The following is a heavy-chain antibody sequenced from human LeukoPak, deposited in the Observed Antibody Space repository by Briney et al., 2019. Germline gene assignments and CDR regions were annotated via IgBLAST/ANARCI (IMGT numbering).Heavy chain of an antibody. CDR3: ARDGGSPY. CDR1: GFIFSHYG. J-gene: IGHJ4*02. Sequence: PGGSLRLSCAASGFIFSHYGMHWVRQAPGKGLEWVAVIQNDASTENFADSVKGRFTISRDNSKNTVFLQMNSLRVEDTAVYYCARDGGSPYWGQGTLVTVSS. D-gene: IGHD2-15*01. CDR2: IQNDASTE. V-gene: IGHV3-33*05.